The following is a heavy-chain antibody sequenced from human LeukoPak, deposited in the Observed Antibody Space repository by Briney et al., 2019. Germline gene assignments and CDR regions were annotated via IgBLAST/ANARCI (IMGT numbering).Heavy chain of an antibody. D-gene: IGHD3-22*01. V-gene: IGHV3-23*01. CDR1: RFTFSSYA. CDR3: AKDRYFDSSGLRGNYYFDY. CDR2: ISGGGTT. Sequence: QPGGSLRLSCAASRFTFSSYAMSWVRHTPGKGLEWVSAISGGGTTYYADSVKGRFTISRDNSRKTLYLQMNSLRAEDTAIYYCAKDRYFDSSGLRGNYYFDYRGQGTLVTVSS. J-gene: IGHJ4*02.